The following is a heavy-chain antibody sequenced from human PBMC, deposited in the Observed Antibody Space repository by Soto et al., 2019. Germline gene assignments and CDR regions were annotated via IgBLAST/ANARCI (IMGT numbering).Heavy chain of an antibody. CDR3: ARELKNTRPAQVGATFYYYNGMDV. J-gene: IGHJ6*02. CDR1: GFTFSSYA. Sequence: GGSLRLSCAASGFTFSSYAMHWVRQAPGKGLEWVAVISYDGSNKYYADSVKGRFTISRDNPKNTLYLQMNSLRAEDTAVYYCARELKNTRPAQVGATFYYYNGMDVWGQGTTVTVS. CDR2: ISYDGSNK. D-gene: IGHD1-26*01. V-gene: IGHV3-30-3*01.